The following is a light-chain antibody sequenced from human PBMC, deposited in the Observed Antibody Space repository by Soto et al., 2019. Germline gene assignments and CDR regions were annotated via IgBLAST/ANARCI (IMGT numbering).Light chain of an antibody. CDR1: LSVSGSY. V-gene: IGKV3-20*01. CDR2: GAS. J-gene: IGKJ2*01. Sequence: DILLTQSPGTLSLSPGERATLSCRASLSVSGSYLAWYQQKPGQAPRLLIHGASSRATGIPDRFSGSGSGTYFPLTTGRRALEDLAVFYGKKYGGSPYTFARGTKLEIK. CDR3: KKYGGSPYT.